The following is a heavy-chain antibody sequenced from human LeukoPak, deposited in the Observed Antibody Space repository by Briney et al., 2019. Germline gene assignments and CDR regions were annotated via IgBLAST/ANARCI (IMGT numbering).Heavy chain of an antibody. CDR3: ARVGKLSYFDY. V-gene: IGHV1-2*02. CDR2: INPNSGGT. CDR1: GYAFTGYY. D-gene: IGHD2-15*01. Sequence: ASVKVSCKTSGYAFTGYYMHWLRQAPGQGLEWMGWINPNSGGTSYAQKFQGRVTMTRDTSLSTAYIELSRLRSDDTAVYYCARVGKLSYFDYWGQGTLVTVSS. J-gene: IGHJ4*02.